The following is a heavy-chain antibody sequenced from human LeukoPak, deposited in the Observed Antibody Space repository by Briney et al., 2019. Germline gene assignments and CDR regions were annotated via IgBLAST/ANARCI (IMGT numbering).Heavy chain of an antibody. D-gene: IGHD3-10*01. CDR3: ARVIGNYRTYYYGSGSYPNPSPYYYYYYMDV. V-gene: IGHV4-61*02. CDR2: IYTSGST. CDR1: GGSISSGSYY. J-gene: IGHJ6*03. Sequence: SETLSLTCTVSGGSISSGSYYWSWSRQPAGKGLEWIGCIYTSGSTNYNPSLKSRVTISVDTSKNQFSLKLSSVTAADTAVYYCARVIGNYRTYYYGSGSYPNPSPYYYYYYMDVWGKGTTVTISS.